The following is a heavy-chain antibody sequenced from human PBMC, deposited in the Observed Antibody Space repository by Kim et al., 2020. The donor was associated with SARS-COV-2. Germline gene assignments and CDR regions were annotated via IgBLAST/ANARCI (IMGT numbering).Heavy chain of an antibody. V-gene: IGHV4-34*01. Sequence: SETLSLTCAVYGGSFSGYYWSWIRQPPGKGLEWIGEINHSGSTNYNPSLKSRVTISVDTSKNQFSLKLSSVTAADTAVYYCAVMTTVVTGLDGGIRFDPWGQGTLVTVSS. J-gene: IGHJ5*02. CDR2: INHSGST. D-gene: IGHD4-17*01. CDR1: GGSFSGYY. CDR3: AVMTTVVTGLDGGIRFDP.